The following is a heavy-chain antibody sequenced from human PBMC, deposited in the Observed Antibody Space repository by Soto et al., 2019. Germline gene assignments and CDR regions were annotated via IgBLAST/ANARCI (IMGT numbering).Heavy chain of an antibody. D-gene: IGHD2-2*01. V-gene: IGHV4-4*02. CDR3: ARARQYCSSSSCYLDP. J-gene: IGHJ5*02. CDR1: GGSISSNNC. Sequence: SETLSLTCAVSGGSISSNNCWNWFRQPPGKGREWIGEIHHSGSTNYNPSLKSRVTISVDKSKNQFSLKLNSVTAADTAVYYCARARQYCSSSSCYLDPWGQGTLVTVSS. CDR2: IHHSGST.